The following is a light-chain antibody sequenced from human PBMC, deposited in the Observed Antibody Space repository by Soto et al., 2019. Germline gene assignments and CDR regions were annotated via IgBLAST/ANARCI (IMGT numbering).Light chain of an antibody. CDR1: QAVNTR. V-gene: IGKV3-11*01. CDR3: HQRQSWPRT. Sequence: EIVLTQSPATLSSFPGDIVTLSCSASQAVNTRLAWYQHKPGQAPRLLIYLTSNRAAGIPARFSGSGSETDFTLTISDVEPEDFAVYYCHQRQSWPRTFGQGTKVDIK. J-gene: IGKJ1*01. CDR2: LTS.